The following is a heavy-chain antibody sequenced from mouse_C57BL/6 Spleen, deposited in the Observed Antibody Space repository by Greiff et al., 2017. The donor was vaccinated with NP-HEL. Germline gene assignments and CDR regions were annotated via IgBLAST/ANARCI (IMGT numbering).Heavy chain of an antibody. CDR3: ARGGYYGSSYEAWFAY. D-gene: IGHD1-1*01. V-gene: IGHV1-76*01. CDR2: IYPGSGNT. Sequence: QVQLQQSGAELVRPGASVKLSCKASGYTFTDYYINWVKQRPGQGLEWIARIYPGSGNTYYNEKFKGKATLTAEKSSSTAYMQLSSLTSEDSAVYFCARGGYYGSSYEAWFAYWGQGTLVTVSA. J-gene: IGHJ3*01. CDR1: GYTFTDYY.